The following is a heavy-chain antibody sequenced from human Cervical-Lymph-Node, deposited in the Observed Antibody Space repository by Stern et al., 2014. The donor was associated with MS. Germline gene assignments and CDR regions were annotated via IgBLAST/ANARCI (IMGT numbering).Heavy chain of an antibody. D-gene: IGHD6-13*01. CDR3: ARISQKQQLGPLIDY. J-gene: IGHJ4*02. CDR2: ILSNDEQ. Sequence: TLKESGPVLVKPTETLTLTCTVSGFSLSNARMGVSWIRQPPGKALEWLAHILSNDEQSYSTSLKSRLTISKDTSKSQVVLTMTNMDPVDTATYYCARISQKQQLGPLIDYWGQGTLVTVSS. V-gene: IGHV2-26*01. CDR1: GFSLSNARMG.